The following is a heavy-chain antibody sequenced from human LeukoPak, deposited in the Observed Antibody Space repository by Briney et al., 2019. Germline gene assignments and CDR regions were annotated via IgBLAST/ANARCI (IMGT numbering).Heavy chain of an antibody. Sequence: ASVKVSCKASGYTFTSYDINWVRQATGQGLEWMGWMNPNSGGTNYAQKFQGRVTMTRDTSISTAYMELSRLRSDDTAVYYCARDVTTERYCSGGSCYYNWFDPWGQGTLVTVSS. CDR2: MNPNSGGT. D-gene: IGHD2-15*01. V-gene: IGHV1-2*02. CDR3: ARDVTTERYCSGGSCYYNWFDP. CDR1: GYTFTSYD. J-gene: IGHJ5*02.